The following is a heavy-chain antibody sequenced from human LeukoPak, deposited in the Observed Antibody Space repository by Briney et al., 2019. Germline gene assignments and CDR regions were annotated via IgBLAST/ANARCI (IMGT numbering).Heavy chain of an antibody. D-gene: IGHD1-1*01. J-gene: IGHJ6*03. CDR1: GGSFSGYY. CDR3: ARGQLDYYYYYTDV. Sequence: SETLSLTCAVYGGSFSGYYWSWIRQPPGKGLEWIGEINHSGSTNYNPSLKSRVTISVDTFKNQFSLKLSSVTAADTAVYYCARGQLDYYYYYTDVWGKGTTVTVSS. V-gene: IGHV4-34*01. CDR2: INHSGST.